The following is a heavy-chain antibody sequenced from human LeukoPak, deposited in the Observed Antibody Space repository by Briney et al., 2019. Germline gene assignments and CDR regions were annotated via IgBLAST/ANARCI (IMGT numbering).Heavy chain of an antibody. Sequence: GGSLRLSCEDSGFTFSTSSMHWVRQAPGKGLEWVAVISYDRRNTYYADSVKGRFTISRDNSKNTMFLQMDSLRVEDTAVYYCAREDSGSFDSWGQGTLVIVSS. CDR1: GFTFSTSS. CDR3: AREDSGSFDS. V-gene: IGHV3-30*04. D-gene: IGHD1-26*01. J-gene: IGHJ4*02. CDR2: ISYDRRNT.